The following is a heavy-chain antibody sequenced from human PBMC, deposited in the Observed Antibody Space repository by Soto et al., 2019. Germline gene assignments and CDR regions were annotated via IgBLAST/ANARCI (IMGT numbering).Heavy chain of an antibody. Sequence: QVQLQQWGAGLLKPSETLSLTCAVYGGSFSGYYWTWIRQPPGTGLEWIGEINHSGSTNYNPSLKSRVTISVDTSKNQFSLKLTSVPAAEPAVYYCARDKITGLFAYWGQGTLVTVSS. CDR2: INHSGST. CDR3: ARDKITGLFAY. J-gene: IGHJ4*02. D-gene: IGHD2-8*02. V-gene: IGHV4-34*01. CDR1: GGSFSGYY.